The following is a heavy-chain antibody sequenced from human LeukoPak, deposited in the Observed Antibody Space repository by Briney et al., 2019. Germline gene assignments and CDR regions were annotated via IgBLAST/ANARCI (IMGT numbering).Heavy chain of an antibody. J-gene: IGHJ4*02. CDR3: ARGYCRGGSCYSGDLFDY. CDR1: GFTFSSYS. V-gene: IGHV3-48*01. CDR2: ISSSSTTI. Sequence: GGSLRLSCAVSGFTFSSYSMNWVRQAPGKGLEWISFISSSSTTIYYADSVKGRFTISRDNAKNSLYLQMNSLRAEDTAVYYCARGYCRGGSCYSGDLFDYWGQGTLVTVSS. D-gene: IGHD2-15*01.